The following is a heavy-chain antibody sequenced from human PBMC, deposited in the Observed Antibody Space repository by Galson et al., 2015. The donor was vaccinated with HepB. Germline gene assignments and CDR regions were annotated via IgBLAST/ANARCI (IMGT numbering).Heavy chain of an antibody. CDR1: GFTFSSYA. V-gene: IGHV3-30*04. J-gene: IGHJ6*02. D-gene: IGHD3-10*01. CDR2: ISYDGSNK. CDR3: AREYYGSGSYSTSGGMDV. Sequence: SLRLSCAASGFTFSSYAMHWVRQAPGKGLEWVAVISYDGSNKYYADSVKGRFTISRDNSKNTLYLQMNSLRAEDTAVYYCAREYYGSGSYSTSGGMDVWGQGTTVTVSS.